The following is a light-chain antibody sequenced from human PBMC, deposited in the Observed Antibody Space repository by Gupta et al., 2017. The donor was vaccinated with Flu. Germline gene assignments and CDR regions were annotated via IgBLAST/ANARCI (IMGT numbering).Light chain of an antibody. CDR1: QSVSSN. CDR2: GAS. CDR3: QQYNNWLSWT. J-gene: IGKJ1*01. Sequence: EIVMTQSPATLSVSPGERATLSCRASQSVSSNLAWYQQKPGQAPRLLIYGASTRDTAIPARFSGSGYGTEFTLTISSRQSEDFAVYYCQQYNNWLSWTFGQGTKVEIK. V-gene: IGKV3-15*01.